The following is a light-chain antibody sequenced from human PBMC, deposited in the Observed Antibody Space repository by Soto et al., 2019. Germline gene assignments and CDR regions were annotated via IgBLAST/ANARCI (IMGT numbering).Light chain of an antibody. CDR3: YSYTSSSTYV. V-gene: IGLV2-14*03. CDR2: DVS. J-gene: IGLJ1*01. Sequence: QSALTQPASVSGSPGQSITISCTGTSSDVGGYNYVSWYQQHPAKAPKVMIYDVSNRPSGVSNRFSGSKSGNTASLTISGLQAEDEADYYCYSYTSSSTYVFGPGTKLTVL. CDR1: SSDVGGYNY.